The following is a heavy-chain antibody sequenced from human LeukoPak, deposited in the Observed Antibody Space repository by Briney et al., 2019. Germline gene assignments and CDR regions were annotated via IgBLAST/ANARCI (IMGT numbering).Heavy chain of an antibody. Sequence: GSLRLSCAASGFTFSNAWMSWIRQPPGKGLEWIGYIYYSGSTNYNPSLKSRVTISVDTSKNQFSLKLSSVTAADTAVYYCARGRDGYNKIFDYWGQGTLVTVSS. V-gene: IGHV4-59*01. CDR3: ARGRDGYNKIFDY. CDR2: IYYSGST. D-gene: IGHD5-24*01. CDR1: GFTFSNAW. J-gene: IGHJ4*02.